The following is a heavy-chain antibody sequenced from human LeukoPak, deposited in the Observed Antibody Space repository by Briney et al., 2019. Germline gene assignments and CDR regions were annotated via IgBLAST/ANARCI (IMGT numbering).Heavy chain of an antibody. CDR1: GFTFSTSA. D-gene: IGHD7-27*01. CDR2: ISGSGVT. J-gene: IGHJ4*02. Sequence: GGSLRLSCAASGFTFSTSAMTWVRQAPGRGLEWVSGISGSGVTDYADSAKGRFTISRDNSKNTLYLQMNSLRAEDTAVYYCAKDLNWGGRWGQETLVTVSS. CDR3: AKDLNWGGR. V-gene: IGHV3-23*01.